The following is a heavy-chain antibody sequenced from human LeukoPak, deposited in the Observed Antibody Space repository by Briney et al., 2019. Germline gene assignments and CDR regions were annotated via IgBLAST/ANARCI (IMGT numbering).Heavy chain of an antibody. Sequence: ASVKVFCKASGYTFTSYGISWVRQAPGQGLEWMGWISAYNGNTNYAQKLQGRVTMTTDTSTSTAYMELRSLRSDDTAVYYCAREASDIVVVTATPPFDYWGQGTLVTVSS. V-gene: IGHV1-18*01. J-gene: IGHJ4*02. CDR1: GYTFTSYG. CDR2: ISAYNGNT. D-gene: IGHD2-21*02. CDR3: AREASDIVVVTATPPFDY.